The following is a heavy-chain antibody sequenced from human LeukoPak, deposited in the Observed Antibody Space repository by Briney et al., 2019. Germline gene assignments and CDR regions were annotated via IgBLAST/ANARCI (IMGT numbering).Heavy chain of an antibody. V-gene: IGHV4-59*01. CDR2: LYNSGST. J-gene: IGHJ4*02. D-gene: IGHD1-14*01. CDR1: GGSISGYY. CDR3: ARSQRNHGGDIDY. Sequence: SETLSLTCTVSGGSISGYYWNWIRQPPGKGLEWIGYLYNSGSTYYNPSLRSRVTISLDTSKDQVSLELSSVTAAGTAVYYCARSQRNHGGDIDYWGQGTLVTVSS.